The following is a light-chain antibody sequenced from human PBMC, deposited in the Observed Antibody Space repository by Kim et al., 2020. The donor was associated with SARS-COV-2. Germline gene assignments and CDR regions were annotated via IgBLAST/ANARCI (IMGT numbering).Light chain of an antibody. J-gene: IGKJ3*01. Sequence: EIVLTQSPGTLSLSPGERATLSCRASQSVSSSYLAWYQQKPGQAPRLLIYGASSRATGIPDRFSGSGSGTDFTLTISRLAPEDFAVYYRQQYGSSPPFTFGPGTKVDIK. V-gene: IGKV3-20*01. CDR2: GAS. CDR3: QQYGSSPPFT. CDR1: QSVSSSY.